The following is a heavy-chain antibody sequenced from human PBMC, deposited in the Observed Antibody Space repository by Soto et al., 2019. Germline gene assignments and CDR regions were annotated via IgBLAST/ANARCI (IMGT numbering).Heavy chain of an antibody. CDR2: IIPIFGTA. CDR3: ARESRYCSGGSCYFLPGIDY. J-gene: IGHJ4*02. D-gene: IGHD2-15*01. CDR1: GGTFSSYA. Sequence: QVQLVQSGAEGKKPGSSVKVSCKASGGTFSSYAISWVLQAPGQGLEWMGGIIPIFGTANYAQKFQGRVTITADESTSTAYMQLSSLRSEDTSVYYCARESRYCSGGSCYFLPGIDYWGQGTLVTVSS. V-gene: IGHV1-69*12.